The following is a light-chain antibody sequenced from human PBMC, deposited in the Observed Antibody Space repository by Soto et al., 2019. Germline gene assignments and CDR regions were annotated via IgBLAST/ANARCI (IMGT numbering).Light chain of an antibody. CDR1: QSVSSY. CDR2: DTS. CDR3: QQYGSSPLT. Sequence: NGLTPFPGTLAFSGGERVHPPRRASQSVSSYLAWYQQTPGQAPRLLIYDTSNRATGTPDRFSGSGSGTDFTLTISRLEPEDFTVYYCQQYGSSPLTFGGGTTVEIK. V-gene: IGKV3-20*01. J-gene: IGKJ4*01.